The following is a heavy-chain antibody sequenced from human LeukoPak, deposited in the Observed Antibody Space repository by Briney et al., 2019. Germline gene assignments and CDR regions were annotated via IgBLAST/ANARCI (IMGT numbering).Heavy chain of an antibody. Sequence: PGGSLRLSCAASGFTFSSDAMNWVRQAPGKGLEWVSALYIGGNTYYADSVRGRFTISRDNSKNTLYLQMNSLRAEDTAIYYCMTAAGYNFGQYWGQGTLVTVSS. V-gene: IGHV3-23*05. D-gene: IGHD5-18*01. CDR2: LYIGGNT. CDR1: GFTFSSDA. CDR3: MTAAGYNFGQY. J-gene: IGHJ4*02.